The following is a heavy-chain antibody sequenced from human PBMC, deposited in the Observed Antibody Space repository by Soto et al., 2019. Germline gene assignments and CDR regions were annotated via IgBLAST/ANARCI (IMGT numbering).Heavy chain of an antibody. J-gene: IGHJ4*02. V-gene: IGHV3-53*01. D-gene: IGHD3-16*01. CDR2: ISGGGST. CDR1: GFTVSSSF. CDR3: ARDDGGLSYFDY. Sequence: EVQLVESGGDLVQPGGSLRLSCAASGFTVSSSFMSWVRQAPGKGLEWVSVISGGGSTYYADSVKGRFTISRDNSKNTLYLQMSSLRAEDTAVYYCARDDGGLSYFDYWGQGTLVTVSS.